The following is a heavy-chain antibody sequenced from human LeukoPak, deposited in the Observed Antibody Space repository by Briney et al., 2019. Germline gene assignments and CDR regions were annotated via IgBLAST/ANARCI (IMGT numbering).Heavy chain of an antibody. V-gene: IGHV4-59*12. D-gene: IGHD6-19*01. CDR1: GGSISSYY. Sequence: PSETLSLTCTVSGGSISSYYWSWLRQPPGKGLEWIGYIYYSGSTNYNPSLKSRVTISVDTSKNQFSLKLSSVTAADTAVYYCARRPSGYSSGWYSGGYFDYWGQGTLVTVSS. CDR2: IYYSGST. J-gene: IGHJ4*02. CDR3: ARRPSGYSSGWYSGGYFDY.